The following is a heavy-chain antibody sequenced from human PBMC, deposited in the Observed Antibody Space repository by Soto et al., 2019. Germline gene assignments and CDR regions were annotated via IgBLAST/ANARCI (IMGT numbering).Heavy chain of an antibody. CDR3: GRERQFVVVVAATFYYYYGMDV. D-gene: IGHD2-15*01. Sequence: GVSLRLSCAASGFTFDDYAMHWVRQAPGKGLEWVSGISWNSGSIGYADSVKGRFTISRDNSKNTLYLQMNSLRAEDTAVYYCGRERQFVVVVAATFYYYYGMDVWGQGTTVTVSS. CDR2: ISWNSGSI. V-gene: IGHV3-9*01. CDR1: GFTFDDYA. J-gene: IGHJ6*02.